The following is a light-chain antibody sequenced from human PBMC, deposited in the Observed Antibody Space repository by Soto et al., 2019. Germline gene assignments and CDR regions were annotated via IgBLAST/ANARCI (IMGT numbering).Light chain of an antibody. CDR3: QSYYSSLSGYV. CDR2: SNS. Sequence: QSVLTQPPSVSGAPGQTVTISCTGGSSNIGAGYDVHWYQQVPGTAPKPVLYSNSNRPSGVPDRFSGSKSGTSASLAITGLQAEDEADYYCQSYYSSLSGYVFGTGTKVTVL. J-gene: IGLJ1*01. V-gene: IGLV1-40*01. CDR1: SSNIGAGYD.